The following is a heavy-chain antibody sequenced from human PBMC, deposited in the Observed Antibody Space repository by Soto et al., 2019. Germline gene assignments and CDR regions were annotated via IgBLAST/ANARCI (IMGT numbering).Heavy chain of an antibody. Sequence: SVKVSCKASGGTFSSYAISWVRQAPGQGLEWMGGIIPIFGTANYAQKFQGRVTITADKSTSTAYMELSSLRSEDTAVYYCARTHSIAVAGTGLDYWGQGTLVTVAS. CDR2: IIPIFGTA. CDR3: ARTHSIAVAGTGLDY. J-gene: IGHJ4*02. V-gene: IGHV1-69*06. D-gene: IGHD6-19*01. CDR1: GGTFSSYA.